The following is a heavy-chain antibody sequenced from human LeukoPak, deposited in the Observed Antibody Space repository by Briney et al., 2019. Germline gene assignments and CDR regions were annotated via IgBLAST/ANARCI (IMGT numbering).Heavy chain of an antibody. J-gene: IGHJ4*02. CDR2: ISYDGSNK. V-gene: IGHV3-30*19. CDR1: GFTFSSYG. D-gene: IGHD2-15*01. Sequence: GGSLRLSCAASGFTFSSYGMHWVRQAPGKGLEWVAVISYDGSNKYYADSVKGRFTISRDNSKNTLYLQMNSLRAEDTAVYYCARGYCSGGSCYSGRPFDYWGQGTLVTVSS. CDR3: ARGYCSGGSCYSGRPFDY.